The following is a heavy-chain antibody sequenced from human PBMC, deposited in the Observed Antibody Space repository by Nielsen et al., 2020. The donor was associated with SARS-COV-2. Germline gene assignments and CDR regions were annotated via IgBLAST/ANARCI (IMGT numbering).Heavy chain of an antibody. J-gene: IGHJ4*02. CDR3: ARGRAFGGVIGY. V-gene: IGHV4-34*01. CDR1: GFTFSDYY. Sequence: ESLKISCAASGFTFSDYYMSWIRQPPGKGLEWIGEINHSGSTNYNPSLKSRVTISVDTSKNQFSLKLSSVTAADTAVYYCARGRAFGGVIGYWGQGTLVTVSS. CDR2: INHSGST. D-gene: IGHD3-16*02.